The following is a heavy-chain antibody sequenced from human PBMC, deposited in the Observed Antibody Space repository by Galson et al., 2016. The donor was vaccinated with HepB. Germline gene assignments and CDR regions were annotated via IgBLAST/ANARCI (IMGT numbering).Heavy chain of an antibody. D-gene: IGHD3-10*01. J-gene: IGHJ4*02. CDR2: ISGSGGSI. V-gene: IGHV3-23*01. CDR3: ARDKEDPSYTIDF. Sequence: SLRLSCAASGFPFSTYGMSWVRQAPGKGLEWVSGISGSGGSIYSADSVKGRFTISRDNSKNTLYLQMHSLRAEDTAVYYCARDKEDPSYTIDFWGQGTLVTVSS. CDR1: GFPFSTYG.